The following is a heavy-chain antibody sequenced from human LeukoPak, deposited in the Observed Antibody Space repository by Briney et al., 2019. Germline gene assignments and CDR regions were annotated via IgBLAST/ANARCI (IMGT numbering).Heavy chain of an antibody. CDR2: ISAYNGNT. D-gene: IGHD3-10*01. CDR3: ARDNYYGSGSYYAPDAFDI. V-gene: IGHV1-18*01. Sequence: GASVKVSCKASGYTFTSYGISWVRQARGQGLEWMGWISAYNGNTNYAQKLQGRVTMTTDTSTSTAYMELRSLRSDDTAVYYCARDNYYGSGSYYAPDAFDIWGQGTMVTVSS. CDR1: GYTFTSYG. J-gene: IGHJ3*02.